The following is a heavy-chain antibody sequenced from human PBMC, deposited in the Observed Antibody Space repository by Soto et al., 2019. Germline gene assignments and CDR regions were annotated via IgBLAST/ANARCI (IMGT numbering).Heavy chain of an antibody. D-gene: IGHD1-1*01. J-gene: IGHJ4*02. CDR3: ASLLGTVTTFEY. CDR1: GFTFSSRW. Sequence: GGSLRLSCAASGFTFSSRWMSWVRQAPGKGLEWVASINPDGSTKYYVDSVNGRFTISRDNSKNSLYLEMNSLRAEDTAVYYCASLLGTVTTFEYWGQGSLVTVSS. V-gene: IGHV3-7*01. CDR2: INPDGSTK.